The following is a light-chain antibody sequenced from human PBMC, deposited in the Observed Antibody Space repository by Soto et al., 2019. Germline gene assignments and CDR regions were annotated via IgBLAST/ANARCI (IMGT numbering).Light chain of an antibody. V-gene: IGKV3-20*01. J-gene: IGKJ2*01. Sequence: EIVLTQSPGTLSLSPGERATLSCRASQSVRDSYLAWHQQKPGQAPRLLMYGVSIRATGIPDRFSGSGSGPDFTLTISRLEPEDFAVYYCQSYGNSLYTFGQGTKLEIK. CDR3: QSYGNSLYT. CDR2: GVS. CDR1: QSVRDSY.